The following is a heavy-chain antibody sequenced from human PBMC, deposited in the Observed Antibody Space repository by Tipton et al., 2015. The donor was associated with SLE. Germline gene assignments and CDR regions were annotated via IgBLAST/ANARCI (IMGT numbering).Heavy chain of an antibody. CDR3: ARVSGPSGSFDY. J-gene: IGHJ4*02. CDR2: INHSGNT. V-gene: IGHV4-38-2*01. CDR1: GYSISSGYF. Sequence: LRLSCAVSGYSISSGYFWGWIRQPAGKGSEWIGTINHSGNTYYNPSLKSRVTISLDTSKNQFSLKLSSVTAADTAIFYCARVSGPSGSFDYWGQGTLVTVSS. D-gene: IGHD3-10*01.